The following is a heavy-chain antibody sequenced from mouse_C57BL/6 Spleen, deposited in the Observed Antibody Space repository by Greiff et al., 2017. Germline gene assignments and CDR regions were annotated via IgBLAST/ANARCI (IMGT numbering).Heavy chain of an antibody. CDR3: ARQHYAMDY. CDR2: ISSGSSTI. V-gene: IGHV5-17*01. Sequence: EVKVEESGGGLVKPGGSLKLSCAASGFTFSDYGMHWVRQAPEKGLEWVAYISSGSSTIYDADTVKGRFTISRDKAKNTLFLQMTSLRSEDTAMYYYARQHYAMDYWGQGTSVTVSS. CDR1: GFTFSDYG. J-gene: IGHJ4*01.